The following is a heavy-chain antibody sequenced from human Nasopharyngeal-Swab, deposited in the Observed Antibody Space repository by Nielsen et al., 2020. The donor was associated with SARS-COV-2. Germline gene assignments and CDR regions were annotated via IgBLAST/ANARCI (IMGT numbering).Heavy chain of an antibody. Sequence: GESLKISCAASGFTFSSYAMHWVRQAPGKGLEWVAVISYDGSNKYYADSVKGRFTISRDNSKNTLYLQMNSLRAEDTAVYYCAKDSALLWFGELSHWGQGTLVTVSS. J-gene: IGHJ4*02. V-gene: IGHV3-30-3*01. CDR1: GFTFSSYA. D-gene: IGHD3-10*01. CDR3: AKDSALLWFGELSH. CDR2: ISYDGSNK.